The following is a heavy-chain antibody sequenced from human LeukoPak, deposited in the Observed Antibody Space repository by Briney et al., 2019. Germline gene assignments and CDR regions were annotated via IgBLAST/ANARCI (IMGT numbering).Heavy chain of an antibody. D-gene: IGHD3-10*01. V-gene: IGHV3-23*01. Sequence: GGSLRLSCAASGFTFSRYAMSWVRQAPGKGLEWVLAISANAASTYYADSVKGRFTISRDNSRNTVYLQMNSLRAEDTAVYYCAKVGGSGSYFPDYWGQGTLVTVSS. J-gene: IGHJ4*02. CDR2: ISANAAST. CDR3: AKVGGSGSYFPDY. CDR1: GFTFSRYA.